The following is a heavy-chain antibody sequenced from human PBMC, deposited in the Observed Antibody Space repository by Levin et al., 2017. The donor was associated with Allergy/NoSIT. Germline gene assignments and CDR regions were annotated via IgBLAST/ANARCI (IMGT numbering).Heavy chain of an antibody. D-gene: IGHD6-13*01. CDR1: GYTFTTYW. CDR2: IYPTDSDA. J-gene: IGHJ4*02. CDR3: ARGRGVSSSWYWGF. Sequence: GESLKISCKTSGYTFTTYWIGWMRQVPGKGLEWMGVIYPTDSDARYSPSFQGQVTFSVDKSINTAYLQWTSLKATDTAVYYCARGRGVSSSWYWGFWGQGTLVTVSS. V-gene: IGHV5-51*01.